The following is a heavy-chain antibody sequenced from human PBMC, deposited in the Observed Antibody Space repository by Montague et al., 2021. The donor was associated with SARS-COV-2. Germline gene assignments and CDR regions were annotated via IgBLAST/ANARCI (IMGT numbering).Heavy chain of an antibody. CDR3: ARGRRILLWFGGLLSGGDYYGMDV. Sequence: SETLSLTCAVYGGSFSGYYWSWIRQPPGKGLEWIGEINHSGSTNYNPSLKSRVTISVDTSKNQFSLKLSSVTAADTAVYYCARGRRILLWFGGLLSGGDYYGMDVGGQGTTVTVSS. CDR1: GGSFSGYY. V-gene: IGHV4-34*01. D-gene: IGHD3-10*01. J-gene: IGHJ6*02. CDR2: INHSGST.